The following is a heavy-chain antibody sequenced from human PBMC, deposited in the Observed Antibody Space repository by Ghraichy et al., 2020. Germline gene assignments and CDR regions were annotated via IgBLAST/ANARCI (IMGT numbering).Heavy chain of an antibody. Sequence: SVKVSCKASGGTFSSYAISWVRQAPGQGLEWMGWIIPIFGTATYAQRFQGRVTITSDDSTSTAYLELSSLRAEDTAVYYCAAHIVVVWAAPFVYCGQGTLVTVPP. J-gene: IGHJ4*02. CDR3: AAHIVVVWAAPFVY. D-gene: IGHD2-15*01. CDR1: GGTFSSYA. CDR2: IIPIFGTA. V-gene: IGHV1-69*13.